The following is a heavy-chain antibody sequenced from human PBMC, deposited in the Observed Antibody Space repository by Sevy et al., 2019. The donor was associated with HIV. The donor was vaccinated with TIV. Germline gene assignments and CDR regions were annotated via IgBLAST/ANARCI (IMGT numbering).Heavy chain of an antibody. Sequence: SEILSLTCTVSGGSISSYYWSWIRQPPGKGLEWIGYIYYSGSTNYNPSLKSRVTISVDTSKNQFSLKLSSVTAADTAVYYCARSGIAVAGKGARCWFDPWGQGTLVTVSS. J-gene: IGHJ5*02. CDR1: GGSISSYY. V-gene: IGHV4-59*01. CDR3: ARSGIAVAGKGARCWFDP. D-gene: IGHD6-19*01. CDR2: IYYSGST.